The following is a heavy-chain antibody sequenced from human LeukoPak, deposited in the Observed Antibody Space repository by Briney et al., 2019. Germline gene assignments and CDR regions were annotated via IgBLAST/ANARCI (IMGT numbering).Heavy chain of an antibody. J-gene: IGHJ5*02. CDR2: SCRNKCSI. Sequence: GRSLRHSCAATRFTFDDYARYWVRQAPGRRLEWVSGSCRNKCSIVYADSVKGRVNIYRDNAKNSLYLQMNSLRAEDTALYYCAKDNLAAAGTNHRFDGWLEGSLVTDCS. V-gene: IGHV3-9*01. CDR1: RFTFDDYA. CDR3: AKDNLAAAGTNHRFDG. D-gene: IGHD6-13*01.